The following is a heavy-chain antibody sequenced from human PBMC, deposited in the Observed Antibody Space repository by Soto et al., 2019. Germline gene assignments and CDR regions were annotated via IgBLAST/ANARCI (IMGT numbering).Heavy chain of an antibody. D-gene: IGHD6-13*01. J-gene: IGHJ4*02. V-gene: IGHV3-33*01. CDR3: ARDLSSSWSPAYYFDY. Sequence: PGGSLRLSCAASGFTFSSYGMHWVRQAPGKGLEWVAVIWYDGSNKYYADSVKGRFTISRDNSKNTLYLQMNSLRAEDTAVYYCARDLSSSWSPAYYFDYWGKGTLVTVSS. CDR2: IWYDGSNK. CDR1: GFTFSSYG.